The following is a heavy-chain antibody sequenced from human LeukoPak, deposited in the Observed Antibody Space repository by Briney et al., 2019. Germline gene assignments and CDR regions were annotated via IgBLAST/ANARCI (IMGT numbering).Heavy chain of an antibody. J-gene: IGHJ3*02. CDR2: INPNSGGT. CDR1: GYTFTGYY. CDR3: ARDNVEMATTDAFDI. V-gene: IGHV1-2*02. Sequence: ASVKVSCKASGYTFTGYYMHWMRQAPGQGLEWMGWINPNSGGTNYAQKFQGRVTMTRDTSISTAYMELSRLRSDDTAVYYCARDNVEMATTDAFDIWGQGTMVTVSS. D-gene: IGHD5-24*01.